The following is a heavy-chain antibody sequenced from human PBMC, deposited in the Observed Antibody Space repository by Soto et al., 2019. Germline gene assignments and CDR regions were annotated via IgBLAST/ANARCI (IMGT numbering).Heavy chain of an antibody. CDR1: GGSISSGGYS. Sequence: PSETLSLTCAVSGGSISSGGYSWSWIRQPPGKGLNYIGYIYHSGSTYYNPSLKSRVTISVDRSKNQFSLKLSSVTAADTAVYYCARVQRRSNLPDYWGQGTLVTVSS. CDR3: ARVQRRSNLPDY. CDR2: IYHSGST. D-gene: IGHD4-4*01. J-gene: IGHJ4*02. V-gene: IGHV4-30-2*01.